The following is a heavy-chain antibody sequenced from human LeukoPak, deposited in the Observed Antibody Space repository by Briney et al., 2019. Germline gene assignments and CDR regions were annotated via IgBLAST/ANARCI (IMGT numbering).Heavy chain of an antibody. Sequence: NPSETLSLTCTVSGGSISSYYWSWIRQPPGKGLEWIGYIYYSGSTNYNPSLKSRVTISVDTSKNQFSLKLSSVTAADTAVYYCARRGVPAARGWFDPWGQGTLITVSS. V-gene: IGHV4-59*12. J-gene: IGHJ5*02. CDR1: GGSISSYY. CDR2: IYYSGST. D-gene: IGHD2-2*01. CDR3: ARRGVPAARGWFDP.